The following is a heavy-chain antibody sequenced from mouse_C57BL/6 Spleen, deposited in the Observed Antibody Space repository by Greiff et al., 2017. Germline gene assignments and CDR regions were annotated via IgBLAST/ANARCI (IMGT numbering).Heavy chain of an antibody. CDR3: ARGDGYDYAMDY. CDR1: GYSITSGYD. V-gene: IGHV3-1*01. Sequence: EVQLQESGPGMVKPSQSLSLTCTVTGYSITSGYDWHWIRHFPGNKLEWMGYISYSGSTNYNPSLKSRISITHDTSKNHFFLKLNSVTTEDTATYYCARGDGYDYAMDYWGQGTSVTVSS. CDR2: ISYSGST. D-gene: IGHD2-2*01. J-gene: IGHJ4*01.